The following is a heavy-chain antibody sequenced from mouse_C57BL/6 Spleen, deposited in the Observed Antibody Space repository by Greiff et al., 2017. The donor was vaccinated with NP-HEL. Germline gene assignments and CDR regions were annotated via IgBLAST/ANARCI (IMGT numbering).Heavy chain of an antibody. J-gene: IGHJ1*03. CDR3: TGITTAWGFDV. D-gene: IGHD1-2*01. Sequence: EVKLVESGGGLVQPGGSMKLSCVASGFTFSNYWMNWVRQSPEKGLEWVAQIRLKSDNYATHYAESVKGRFTISRDDSKSSVYLQMNNLRAEDTGIYYCTGITTAWGFDVWGTGTTVTVSS. V-gene: IGHV6-3*01. CDR2: IRLKSDNYAT. CDR1: GFTFSNYW.